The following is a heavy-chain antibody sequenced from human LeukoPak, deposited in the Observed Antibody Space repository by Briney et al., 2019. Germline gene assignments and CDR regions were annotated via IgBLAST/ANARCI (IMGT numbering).Heavy chain of an antibody. Sequence: ASVKVSCKASGYTFTSYGIRWVRQAPGQGLEWMGWISAYNGNTNYAQKLQGRVTMTTDTSTSTAYMELRSLRSDDTAVYYCARDRLEAYYYDSSGYYRSDGGLGYWGQGTLVTVSS. J-gene: IGHJ4*02. CDR2: ISAYNGNT. D-gene: IGHD3-22*01. V-gene: IGHV1-18*01. CDR1: GYTFTSYG. CDR3: ARDRLEAYYYDSSGYYRSDGGLGY.